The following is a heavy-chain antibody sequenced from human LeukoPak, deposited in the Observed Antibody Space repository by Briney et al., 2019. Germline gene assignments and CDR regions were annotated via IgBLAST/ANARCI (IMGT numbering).Heavy chain of an antibody. J-gene: IGHJ4*02. V-gene: IGHV3-7*03. Sequence: GGSLRLSCEASEFILSSYAMSWVRRAPGQGLEWVASIKEDGSETHYVDSVRGRFTISRDNDKNSLYLQMNNLRAEDTAMYYCARDGGWWRFDFWGQGALVTVSS. CDR2: IKEDGSET. CDR1: EFILSSYA. D-gene: IGHD2-8*02. CDR3: ARDGGWWRFDF.